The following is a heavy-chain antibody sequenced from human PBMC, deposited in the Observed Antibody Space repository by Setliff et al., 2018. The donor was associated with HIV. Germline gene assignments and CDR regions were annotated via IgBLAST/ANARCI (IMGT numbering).Heavy chain of an antibody. Sequence: ASVKVSCKASGYTFTNYGISWVRQAPGQGPEWLGWISAYNGDTKYAQKSQGRVTMTTDTSTTTAHMELRSLRSDDTAVYYCARGEFYCGTDCYWSSFDYWGQGILVTVSS. CDR1: GYTFTNYG. CDR3: ARGEFYCGTDCYWSSFDY. D-gene: IGHD2-21*02. CDR2: ISAYNGDT. J-gene: IGHJ4*02. V-gene: IGHV1-18*01.